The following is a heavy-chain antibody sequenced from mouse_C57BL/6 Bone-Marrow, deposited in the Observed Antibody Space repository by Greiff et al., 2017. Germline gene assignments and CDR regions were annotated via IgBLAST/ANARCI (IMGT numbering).Heavy chain of an antibody. CDR3: VGQDGLYYFDY. J-gene: IGHJ2*01. V-gene: IGHV10-1*01. Sequence: EVMLVESGGGLVQPKGSLKLSCAASGFSFNTYAMNWVRQAPGKGLEWVARIRSKSNNYATYYADSVKDRFTISRDDSESMLYLQMNNLKTDDTANYDCVGQDGLYYFDYWGQGTTLTVSS. CDR2: IRSKSNNYAT. D-gene: IGHD2-3*01. CDR1: GFSFNTYA.